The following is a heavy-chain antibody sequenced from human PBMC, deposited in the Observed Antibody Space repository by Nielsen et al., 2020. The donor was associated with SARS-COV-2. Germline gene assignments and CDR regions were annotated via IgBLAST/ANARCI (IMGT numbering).Heavy chain of an antibody. CDR3: ARGGSSSEGSDFDY. V-gene: IGHV3-13*04. CDR2: IGTAGDT. CDR1: GFTFSSYD. D-gene: IGHD6-6*01. Sequence: GGSLRLSCAASGFTFSSYDMHWVRQATGKGLEWVSAIGTAGDTYYPGSVKGRFTISRENAKNSLYLQMNSLRAGDTAVYYCARGGSSSEGSDFDYWGQGTLVTVSS. J-gene: IGHJ4*02.